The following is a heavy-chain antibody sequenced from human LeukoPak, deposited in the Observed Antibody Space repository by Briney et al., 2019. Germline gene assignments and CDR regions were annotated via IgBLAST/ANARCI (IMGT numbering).Heavy chain of an antibody. D-gene: IGHD2-2*01. V-gene: IGHV4-4*07. CDR2: IYTSGST. CDR1: GGSLSSYY. Sequence: SETLSLTCTVSGGSLSSYYWSWIRQPAGKGLEWIGRIYTSGSTNYNPSLKSRVTMSVDTSKNQFSLKLSSVTAADTAVYYCARGKSSKVVPAAIIYYMDVWGKGTTVTVSS. CDR3: ARGKSSKVVPAAIIYYMDV. J-gene: IGHJ6*03.